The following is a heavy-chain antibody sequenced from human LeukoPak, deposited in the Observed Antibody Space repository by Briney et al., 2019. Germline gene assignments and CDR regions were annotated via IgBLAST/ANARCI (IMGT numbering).Heavy chain of an antibody. D-gene: IGHD6-19*01. CDR1: GGSISSGSYY. Sequence: PSQTLSLTCTVSGGSISSGSYYWSWIRQPAGKGLEWIGRIYTSGSTNYNPSLKSRVTMSVDTSKNQFSLKLSSVTAADTAVYYCARDDSSGWYQNYWGQGTLVTVSS. J-gene: IGHJ4*02. V-gene: IGHV4-61*02. CDR3: ARDDSSGWYQNY. CDR2: IYTSGST.